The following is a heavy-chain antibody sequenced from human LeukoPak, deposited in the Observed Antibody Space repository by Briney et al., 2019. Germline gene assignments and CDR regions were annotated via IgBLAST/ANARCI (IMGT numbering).Heavy chain of an antibody. V-gene: IGHV3-11*04. CDR3: ARTNGVSKFDY. Sequence: PGGSLRLSCAASGFTFSDYYMSWIRQAPGKGLGWVSYISTSGNTIYYADSVQGRFTISSDNAKNSLYMQMNSLRAEDTAVYYCARTNGVSKFDYWGQGTLVTVSS. CDR1: GFTFSDYY. J-gene: IGHJ4*02. D-gene: IGHD2-8*01. CDR2: ISTSGNTI.